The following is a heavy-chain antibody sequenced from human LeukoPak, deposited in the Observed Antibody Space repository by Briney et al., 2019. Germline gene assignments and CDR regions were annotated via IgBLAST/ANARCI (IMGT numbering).Heavy chain of an antibody. D-gene: IGHD3/OR15-3a*01. CDR3: ARGGIWPGSEGSYYYYMDV. Sequence: ASVKVSCKTSGYTFANFAITWVRQAPVQGLEWMGWVNNWSSNTNSAQKLQGRVTMTTDTSTATAYMELRSLKSDDTAVYYCARGGIWPGSEGSYYYYMDVWGKGTTVTVS. CDR2: VNNWSSNT. V-gene: IGHV1-18*01. J-gene: IGHJ6*03. CDR1: GYTFANFA.